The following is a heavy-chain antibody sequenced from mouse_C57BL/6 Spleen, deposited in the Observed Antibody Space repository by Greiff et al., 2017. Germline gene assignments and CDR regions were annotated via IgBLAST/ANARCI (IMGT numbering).Heavy chain of an antibody. D-gene: IGHD1-1*01. Sequence: EVKLMESGAGLVKPGGSLKLSCAASGFTFSSYAMSWVRQTPEKRLEWVAYISSGGDYIYYADTVKGRFTISRDNARNTLYLQMSSLKSEDTAMYYCTREDYYGSSYIHYYAMDYWGQGTSVTVSS. J-gene: IGHJ4*01. CDR2: ISSGGDYI. CDR1: GFTFSSYA. CDR3: TREDYYGSSYIHYYAMDY. V-gene: IGHV5-9-1*02.